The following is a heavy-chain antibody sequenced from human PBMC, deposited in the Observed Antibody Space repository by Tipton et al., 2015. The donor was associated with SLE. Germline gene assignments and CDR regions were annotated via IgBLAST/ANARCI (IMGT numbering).Heavy chain of an antibody. D-gene: IGHD3-16*01. Sequence: TLSLTCTVSGGYFSDYYWTWIRQPPGKGLEWIGNIYSSGSTNYNPSLKSRVTMSVDMTKNQYSLRLTSMTAADTAVYFCARAIGVNYFNLWGQGTLVTVSS. CDR3: ARAIGVNYFNL. CDR1: GGYFSDYY. J-gene: IGHJ4*02. V-gene: IGHV4-59*12. CDR2: IYSSGST.